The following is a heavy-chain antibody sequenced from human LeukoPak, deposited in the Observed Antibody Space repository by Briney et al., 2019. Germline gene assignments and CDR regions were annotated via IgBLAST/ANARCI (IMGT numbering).Heavy chain of an antibody. J-gene: IGHJ6*03. CDR1: GGSISSYY. D-gene: IGHD3-10*01. V-gene: IGHV4-34*01. CDR3: ARSLRWFGELCYMDV. Sequence: PSETLSLTCTVSGGSISSYYWSWIRQPPGKGLEWIGEINHSGSTNYNPSLKSRVTISVDTSKNQFSLKLSSVTAADTAVYYCARSLRWFGELCYMDVWGKGTTVTVSS. CDR2: INHSGST.